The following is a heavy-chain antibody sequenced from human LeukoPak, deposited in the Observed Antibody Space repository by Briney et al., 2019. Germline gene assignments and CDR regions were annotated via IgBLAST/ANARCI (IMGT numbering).Heavy chain of an antibody. CDR3: ARDLNYGGTFDY. J-gene: IGHJ4*02. Sequence: PTGGSLRLSCAASGFTFSSYWMHWVRQAPGKGLVWVSRISDGGSTTTYADSVKGRFTISRDNAKNTLYLQMNGLRAEDTAVYYCARDLNYGGTFDYWGQGTLVTVSS. CDR2: ISDGGSTT. CDR1: GFTFSSYW. V-gene: IGHV3-74*01. D-gene: IGHD4-23*01.